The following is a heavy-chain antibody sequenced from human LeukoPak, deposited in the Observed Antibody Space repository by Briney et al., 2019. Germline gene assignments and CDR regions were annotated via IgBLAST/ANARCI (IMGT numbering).Heavy chain of an antibody. J-gene: IGHJ4*02. CDR1: GYTFNNYD. Sequence: ASVKVSCKASGYTFNNYDINWVRQATGQGLEWMGWMNPNSGNTGYAQKFQGRVTMTRNTSISTGYMELSSLRSEDTAVYYCARDRGGYYPRYFDYWGQGTLVTVSS. D-gene: IGHD3-22*01. CDR3: ARDRGGYYPRYFDY. V-gene: IGHV1-8*01. CDR2: MNPNSGNT.